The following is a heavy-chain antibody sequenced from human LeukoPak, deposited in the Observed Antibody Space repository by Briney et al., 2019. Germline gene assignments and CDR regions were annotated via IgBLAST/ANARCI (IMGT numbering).Heavy chain of an antibody. J-gene: IGHJ3*02. Sequence: GGSLRLSCAASGFTFSSYNMNWARQAPGKGLEWVSSISSTSNYIYYADSVKGRFTISRDNAKNSLFLQMNSLRAEDTAVYYCARLASANYCYDSSAYNDAFDIWGQGTMVTVSS. D-gene: IGHD3-22*01. V-gene: IGHV3-21*01. CDR2: ISSTSNYI. CDR3: ARLASANYCYDSSAYNDAFDI. CDR1: GFTFSSYN.